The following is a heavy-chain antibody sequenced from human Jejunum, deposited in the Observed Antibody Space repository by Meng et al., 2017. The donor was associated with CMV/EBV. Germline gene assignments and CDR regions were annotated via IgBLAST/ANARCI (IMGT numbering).Heavy chain of an antibody. D-gene: IGHD1-20*01. Sequence: QVQLQESGPGLVRPSQTLSLTCSVSGASINSGHYCWTWLRQPPGKGLEFIGYICFSGTAYYNPSLRSRVSISVDTSKNQFSLNLDSVTAADTAVYYCARAFTLTVKWIDSWGQGALGTVAS. CDR1: GASINSGHYC. CDR2: ICFSGTA. CDR3: ARAFTLTVKWIDS. V-gene: IGHV4-30-4*01. J-gene: IGHJ5*01.